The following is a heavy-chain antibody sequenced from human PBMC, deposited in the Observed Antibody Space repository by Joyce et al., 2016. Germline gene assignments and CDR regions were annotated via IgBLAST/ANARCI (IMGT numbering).Heavy chain of an antibody. Sequence: QVQLQESGPGLVKPSETLSPTCTVPGGSISGYYWSWIRQPPGKGLGWIGYIYYSGGTTYNPSPKSRVTISQDTYKNQFSLKLSSVTAADTAVYYCARNGYSISPYFECWGQGTLVTVSS. D-gene: IGHD6-13*01. CDR3: ARNGYSISPYFEC. CDR2: IYYSGGT. V-gene: IGHV4-59*01. J-gene: IGHJ4*02. CDR1: GGSISGYY.